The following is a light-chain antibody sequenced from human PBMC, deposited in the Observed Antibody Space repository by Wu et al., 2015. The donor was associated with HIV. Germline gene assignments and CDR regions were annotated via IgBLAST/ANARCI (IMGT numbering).Light chain of an antibody. CDR2: GAS. CDR1: HGVSNNY. J-gene: IGKJ4*01. V-gene: IGKV3-20*01. CDR3: QQYVTSPVT. Sequence: EIVLTQSPAALSVSPGERATLSCRASHGVSNNYLAWYQQKPGQAPRLLIFGASSRATGIPDRFSGSGSGTDFTLTISRLEPEDFAVYYCQQYVTSPVTFGGGTKVEIK.